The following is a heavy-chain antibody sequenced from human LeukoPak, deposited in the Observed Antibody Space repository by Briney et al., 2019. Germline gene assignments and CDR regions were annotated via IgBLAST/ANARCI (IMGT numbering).Heavy chain of an antibody. CDR1: GYTFTSYY. CDR2: INPSGGST. V-gene: IGHV1-46*01. J-gene: IGHJ4*02. D-gene: IGHD3-22*01. CDR3: ASPNEYYDSSGSSLDY. Sequence: GASVKVSCKASGYTFTSYYMHWVRQSPGQGLEWMGIINPSGGSTSYAQKFQGRVTMTRDTSTSTVYMELSSLRSEDTAVYYCASPNEYYDSSGSSLDYWGQGTLVTVSS.